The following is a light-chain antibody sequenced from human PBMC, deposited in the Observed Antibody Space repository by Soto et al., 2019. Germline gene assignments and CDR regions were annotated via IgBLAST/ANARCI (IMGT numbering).Light chain of an antibody. CDR1: KSVSSN. CDR3: QHYNNWPSWT. V-gene: IGKV3-15*01. CDR2: GAS. Sequence: EIVMTQSPATLSVSPGERATLSCRASKSVSSNLAWYQRKPGQPPRLLIYGASTRATGIPARFSGSGSGTEFTLTISSLQSEDFAVYYCQHYNNWPSWTFGQGTKVDIK. J-gene: IGKJ1*01.